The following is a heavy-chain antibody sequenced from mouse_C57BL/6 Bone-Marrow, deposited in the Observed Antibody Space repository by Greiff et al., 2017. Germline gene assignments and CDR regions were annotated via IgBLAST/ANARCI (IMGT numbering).Heavy chain of an antibody. V-gene: IGHV1-64*01. D-gene: IGHD1-1*01. CDR1: GYTFTSYW. Sequence: QVQLQQPGAELVKPGASVKLSCKASGYTFTSYWMHWVKQRPGQGLEWIGMIHPNSGSTNYNEKFKSKATLTVDKSSSTAYMQLSSLTSEDSAVYYCASITTVVEGDYWGQGTTLTVSS. CDR3: ASITTVVEGDY. CDR2: IHPNSGST. J-gene: IGHJ2*01.